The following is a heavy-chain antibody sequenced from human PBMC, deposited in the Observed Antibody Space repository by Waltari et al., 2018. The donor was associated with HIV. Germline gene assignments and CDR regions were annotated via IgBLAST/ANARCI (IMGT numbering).Heavy chain of an antibody. D-gene: IGHD1-26*01. V-gene: IGHV5-51*01. CDR2: IYPGDSDT. Sequence: EVQLVQSGAEVKKPGESLKISCTGSGYSFTTYWIAWVRQMPGKGLEWLGIIYPGDSDTRYSPSFQGQVTISADKYITTAYLQWSSLKASDTAMYYCARPRLVGATLDALDLWGQGTMLTVSS. CDR3: ARPRLVGATLDALDL. J-gene: IGHJ3*01. CDR1: GYSFTTYW.